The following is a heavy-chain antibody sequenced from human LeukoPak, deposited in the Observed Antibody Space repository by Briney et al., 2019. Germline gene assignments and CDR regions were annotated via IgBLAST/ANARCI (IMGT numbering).Heavy chain of an antibody. V-gene: IGHV4-59*02. CDR3: ARWSGGNYYFDY. CDR2: SYYSGST. J-gene: IGHJ4*02. CDR1: GASVSSSY. Sequence: PSETLSLTCTASGASVSSSYWCWIRQPPGKGLEWIGYSYYSGSTNYNPSLRSRVAISVDTSKNQFSLKLTSVTAADTAVYYCARWSGGNYYFDYWGPGTLVTVSS. D-gene: IGHD4-23*01.